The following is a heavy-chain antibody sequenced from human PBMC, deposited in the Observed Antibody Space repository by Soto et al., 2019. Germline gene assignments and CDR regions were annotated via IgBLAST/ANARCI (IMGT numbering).Heavy chain of an antibody. V-gene: IGHV4-30-4*01. Sequence: QVQLQESGPGLVKPSQTLSLTCTVSGGSISSGDYYWSWIRQPPGKGLEWIGYIYYSGSTYYNPSLKSRVTISVDTSKNQFSLKLSSVTAADTAVYYCARVCHVGSGSFYYYYGMDVWGQGTTVTVSS. D-gene: IGHD3-3*01. CDR2: IYYSGST. CDR3: ARVCHVGSGSFYYYYGMDV. CDR1: GGSISSGDYY. J-gene: IGHJ6*02.